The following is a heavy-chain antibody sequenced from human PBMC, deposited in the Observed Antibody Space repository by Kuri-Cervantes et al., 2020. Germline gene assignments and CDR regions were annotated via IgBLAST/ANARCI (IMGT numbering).Heavy chain of an antibody. Sequence: GGSLRLSCAASGFSFSTFAMTWVRQAPGKGLEWVSGISGSGDSTYYADSVKGRFTISRDNSKNTLYLQMNSLRAEDTAVYYCARDRDSASFDIWGQGTMVTVSS. CDR3: ARDRDSASFDI. J-gene: IGHJ3*02. CDR1: GFSFSTFA. CDR2: ISGSGDST. V-gene: IGHV3-23*01.